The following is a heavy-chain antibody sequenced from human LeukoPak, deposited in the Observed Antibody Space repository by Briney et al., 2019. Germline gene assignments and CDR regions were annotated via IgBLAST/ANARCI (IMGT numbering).Heavy chain of an antibody. CDR1: GGSFSGYY. D-gene: IGHD2-2*01. Sequence: PSETLSLTCAVYGGSFSGYYWSWIRQPPGKGLEWIGEINHSGSTNYNPSLKSRVTISVDTSQNQFSLKLSSVTAADTAVYYCARGLGVYCSSTSCFGRARFAPWGQGTLVTVSS. J-gene: IGHJ5*02. V-gene: IGHV4-34*01. CDR3: ARGLGVYCSSTSCFGRARFAP. CDR2: INHSGST.